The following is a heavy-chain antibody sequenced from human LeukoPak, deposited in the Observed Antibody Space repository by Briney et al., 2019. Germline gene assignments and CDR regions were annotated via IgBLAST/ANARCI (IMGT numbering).Heavy chain of an antibody. Sequence: GGSLRLSCAASGFTVSSNYMSWVRQAPGKGLEWIGFIRRRANDGTTEYAASVKGRFTMSRDDSKSIVYLQMNGLQTEDTALYYCTRADGDYDHHFFDHWGQGTQVIVSS. CDR1: GFTVSSNY. CDR3: TRADGDYDHHFFDH. D-gene: IGHD4-17*01. V-gene: IGHV3-71*01. J-gene: IGHJ4*02. CDR2: IRRRANDGTT.